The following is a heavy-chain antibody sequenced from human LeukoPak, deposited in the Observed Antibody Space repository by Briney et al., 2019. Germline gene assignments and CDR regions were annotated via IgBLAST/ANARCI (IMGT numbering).Heavy chain of an antibody. V-gene: IGHV4-61*08. D-gene: IGHD3-22*01. CDR1: GGSISSGGYS. CDR2: IYYSGST. Sequence: SETLSLTCAVSGGSISSGGYSWSWIRQPPGKGLEWIGYIYYSGSTNYNPSLKSRVTISVDTSKNQFSLKLSSVTAADTAVYYCARTFTYYYDSSGQGFDYWGQGTLVTVSS. J-gene: IGHJ4*02. CDR3: ARTFTYYYDSSGQGFDY.